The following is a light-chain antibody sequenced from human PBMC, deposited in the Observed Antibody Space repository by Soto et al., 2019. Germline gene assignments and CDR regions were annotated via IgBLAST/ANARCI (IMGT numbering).Light chain of an antibody. J-gene: IGKJ2*01. CDR1: DNIIKY. CDR2: GAS. V-gene: IGKV1-39*01. CDR3: QQSYTFPFT. Sequence: DTQLTQSPASLSASVGDRVTITCRASDNIIKYLNWYQVKPGEAPKVLIFGASNLRDGVPLRFSGSGSGTDFSFTITSLRPEDAGAYFCQQSYTFPFTFGQGTKLEIK.